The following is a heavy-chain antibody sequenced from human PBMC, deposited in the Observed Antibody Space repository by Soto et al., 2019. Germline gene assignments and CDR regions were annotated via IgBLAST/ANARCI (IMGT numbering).Heavy chain of an antibody. CDR3: ARDQISGWYDN. CDR2: MGGSVDSK. V-gene: IGHV3-23*01. CDR1: GFAFGRYA. J-gene: IGHJ5*02. Sequence: EVQLLESGGGLVKPGGSLRLSCAASGFAFGRYALSWVRQAPGKGLEWVSAMGGSVDSKSYADSVKGRFTISRDAPKNTLFLEMNSLSPEDTAIYFCARDQISGWYDNWGQGTLVTVSS. D-gene: IGHD6-19*01.